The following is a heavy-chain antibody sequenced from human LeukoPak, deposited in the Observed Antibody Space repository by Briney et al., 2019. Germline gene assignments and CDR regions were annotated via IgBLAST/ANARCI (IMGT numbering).Heavy chain of an antibody. J-gene: IGHJ5*02. V-gene: IGHV4-39*01. CDR1: GGSISSSSYY. Sequence: PSETLSLTCTVSGGSISSSSYYWGWIRQPPGKGLEWIGSIYYSGSTYYNPPLKSRVTISVDTSKNQFSLKLSSVTAADTAVYYCASTYYYDSSGYYNWFDPWGQGTLVTVSS. CDR2: IYYSGST. D-gene: IGHD3-22*01. CDR3: ASTYYYDSSGYYNWFDP.